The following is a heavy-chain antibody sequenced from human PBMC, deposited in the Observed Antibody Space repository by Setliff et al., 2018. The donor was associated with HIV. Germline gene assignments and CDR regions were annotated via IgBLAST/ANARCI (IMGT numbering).Heavy chain of an antibody. CDR1: GASITSGYY. J-gene: IGHJ4*02. Sequence: SETLSLTCTVSGASITSGYYWSWVRQRPGRGLEWIGHIYYRGDTYYSPSLKSRLAISVDTSKMQFSLTVTSMTAADTAVYYCARVRTGDRSFDFWGQGTQVTSPQ. V-gene: IGHV4-31*03. CDR2: IYYRGDT. CDR3: ARVRTGDRSFDF. D-gene: IGHD1-1*01.